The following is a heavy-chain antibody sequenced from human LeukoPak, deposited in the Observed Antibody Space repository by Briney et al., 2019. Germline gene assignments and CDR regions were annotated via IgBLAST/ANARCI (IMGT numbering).Heavy chain of an antibody. D-gene: IGHD2-15*01. Sequence: ASVKVSCKTSGYTFNIYYVQWVRQAPGQGLEWMGVIHPNDGGTTYAQKFQGRIIMTSDASTSTIYMELSSLRSDDTAAYYCARGDIDHWGQGTLVTVSS. V-gene: IGHV1-46*02. J-gene: IGHJ5*02. CDR2: IHPNDGGT. CDR1: GYTFNIYY. CDR3: ARGDIDH.